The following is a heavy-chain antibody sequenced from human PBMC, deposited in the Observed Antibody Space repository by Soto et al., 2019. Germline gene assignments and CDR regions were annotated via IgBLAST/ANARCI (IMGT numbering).Heavy chain of an antibody. D-gene: IGHD6-6*01. CDR2: INHSGST. Sequence: PSETLSLTCAVYGGSFSGYYWSWIRQPPGKGLEWIGEINHSGSTNYNPSLKSRVTISVDTSKNQFSLKLSSVTAADTAVYYCARADRRYYYYGMDVWGQGTTVTVSS. J-gene: IGHJ6*02. CDR1: GGSFSGYY. CDR3: ARADRRYYYYGMDV. V-gene: IGHV4-34*01.